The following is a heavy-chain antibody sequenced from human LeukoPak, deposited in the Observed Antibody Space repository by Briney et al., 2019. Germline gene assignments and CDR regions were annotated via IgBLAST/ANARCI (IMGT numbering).Heavy chain of an antibody. CDR1: GGSISSGGYS. CDR3: ARGDYYYGMDV. D-gene: IGHD5-24*01. CDR2: IYHSGST. Sequence: SETLSLTCAVSGGSISSGGYSRSWIRRPPGKGLEWIGYIYHSGSTYYNPSLKSRVTISVDRSKNQFSLKLSSVTAADTAVYYCARGDYYYGMDVWGQGTTVTVSS. J-gene: IGHJ6*02. V-gene: IGHV4-30-2*01.